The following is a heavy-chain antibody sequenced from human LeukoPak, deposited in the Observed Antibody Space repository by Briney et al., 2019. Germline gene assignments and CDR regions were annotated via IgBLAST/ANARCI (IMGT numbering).Heavy chain of an antibody. J-gene: IGHJ3*02. CDR2: FDPEDGET. CDR3: ATARGSGSFPDAFDI. V-gene: IGHV1-24*01. CDR1: GYTLTELS. D-gene: IGHD3-10*01. Sequence: ASVKVSRKVSGYTLTELSMHWVRQAPGKGLEWMGGFDPEDGETIYAQKFQGRVTMTEDTSTDTAYMELSSLRSEDTAVYYCATARGSGSFPDAFDIWGQGTMVTVSS.